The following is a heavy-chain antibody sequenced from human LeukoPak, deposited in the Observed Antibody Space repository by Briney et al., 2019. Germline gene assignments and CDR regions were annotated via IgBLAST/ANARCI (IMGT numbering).Heavy chain of an antibody. D-gene: IGHD6-19*01. CDR1: GYTFTGYY. CDR3: ARDQPIAVAGHLSYYYMDV. Sequence: ASVKVSCKASGYTFTGYYMHWVRQAPGQGLEWMGWINPNSGGTNYAQKFQGRVTMTRDTSISTAYMELSRLRSDDTAVYYCARDQPIAVAGHLSYYYMDVWGKGTTVTVSS. J-gene: IGHJ6*03. V-gene: IGHV1-2*02. CDR2: INPNSGGT.